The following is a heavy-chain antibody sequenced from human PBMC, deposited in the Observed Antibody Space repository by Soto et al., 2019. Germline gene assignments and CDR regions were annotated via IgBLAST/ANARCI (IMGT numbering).Heavy chain of an antibody. CDR2: ISYDGSNK. V-gene: IGHV3-30-3*01. D-gene: IGHD2-2*02. CDR1: GFTFSSYA. J-gene: IGHJ6*02. Sequence: PGGSLRLSCAASGFTFSSYAMHWVRQAPGKGLEWVAVISYDGSNKYYADYVKGRFTISRDNSKNTLYLQMNSLRAEDTAVYYFARDGRDCSSTSCYIYYYYYGMDVWGQGTTVTV. CDR3: ARDGRDCSSTSCYIYYYYYGMDV.